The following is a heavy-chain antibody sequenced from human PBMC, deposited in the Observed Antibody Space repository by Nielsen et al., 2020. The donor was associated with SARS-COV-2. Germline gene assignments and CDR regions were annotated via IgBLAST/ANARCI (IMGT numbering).Heavy chain of an antibody. J-gene: IGHJ6*02. CDR2: IYYSGST. Sequence: SEILSLTCTVSGGSISSYYWSWIRQPPGKGLEWIGYIYYSGSTNYNPSLKSRVTISVDTSKNQFSLKLSSVTAADTAVYYCARRVYCSGGSCYSGWYYYYGMDVWGQGTTVTVSS. CDR1: GGSISSYY. CDR3: ARRVYCSGGSCYSGWYYYYGMDV. D-gene: IGHD2-15*01. V-gene: IGHV4-59*13.